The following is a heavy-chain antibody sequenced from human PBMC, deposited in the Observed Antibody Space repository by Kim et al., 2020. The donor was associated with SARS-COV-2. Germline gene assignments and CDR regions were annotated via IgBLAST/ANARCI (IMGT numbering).Heavy chain of an antibody. CDR3: VKDRLGIAVAGTMTSVGYFDL. Sequence: GGSLRLSCSASGFTFSSYAMHWVRQAPGKGLEYVSAISSNGGSTYYADSVKGRFTISRDNSKNTLYLQMSSLRAEDTAVYYCVKDRLGIAVAGTMTSVGYFDLWGRGTLVTVSS. D-gene: IGHD6-19*01. CDR1: GFTFSSYA. J-gene: IGHJ2*01. V-gene: IGHV3-64D*09. CDR2: ISSNGGST.